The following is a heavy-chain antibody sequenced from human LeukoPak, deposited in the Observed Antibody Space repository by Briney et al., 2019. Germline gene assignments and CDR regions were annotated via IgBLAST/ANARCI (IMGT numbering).Heavy chain of an antibody. V-gene: IGHV3-30-3*01. J-gene: IGHJ4*02. CDR2: ISDDETYK. CDR1: GFTFNSYS. D-gene: IGHD5-18*01. Sequence: GGSLRLSCAASGFTFNSYSMHWVRQAPGKGLEWVTAISDDETYKFYADSVKGRFTISRDNSKNTLYLQMNSPRSDDTAVYYCARDQYGYVDYWGQGTLVTVSS. CDR3: ARDQYGYVDY.